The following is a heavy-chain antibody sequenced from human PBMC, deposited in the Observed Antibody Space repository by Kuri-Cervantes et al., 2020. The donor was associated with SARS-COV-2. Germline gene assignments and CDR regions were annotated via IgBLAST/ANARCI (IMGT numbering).Heavy chain of an antibody. J-gene: IGHJ4*02. D-gene: IGHD3-10*01. V-gene: IGHV1-2*04. CDR2: INPNSGDT. CDR1: GYTFTGYY. Sequence: ASVKVSCKASGYTFTGYYMHWVRQAPGQGLEWMGWINPNSGDTNYAQNFQGWVTMTRDTSISTAYMELSRLRSDDTAVYYCATRGSSTVHYFDYWGQGTLVTVSS. CDR3: ATRGSSTVHYFDY.